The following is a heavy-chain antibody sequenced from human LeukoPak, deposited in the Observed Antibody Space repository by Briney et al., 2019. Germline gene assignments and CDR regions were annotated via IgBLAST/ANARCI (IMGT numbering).Heavy chain of an antibody. D-gene: IGHD4-23*01. CDR1: GFTFSSDA. CDR2: ISGSGGST. J-gene: IGHJ4*02. Sequence: GGSLRLSCAASGFTFSSDAMSWVRQAPGKGLEWVSPISGSGGSTYYADSVKGRFTISRENSTRTLYLHMKTLRADDTAVYYCEKDLGNQGHLGGFDYWGQGTLVTVSS. CDR3: EKDLGNQGHLGGFDY. V-gene: IGHV3-23*01.